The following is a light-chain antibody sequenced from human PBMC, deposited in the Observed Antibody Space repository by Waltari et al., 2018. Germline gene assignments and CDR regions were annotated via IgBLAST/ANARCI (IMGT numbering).Light chain of an antibody. CDR1: PSAVGGYNY. CDR2: EVS. V-gene: IGLV2-8*01. Sequence: QSALTQPPSASGSPGQSVSISCTGTPSAVGGYNYVSWYQQHPGKAPNLMIYEVSKRPSGVPDRFSGSKSGSTASLTVSGLQAEDEADYYCSSYAGNNNVVFGGGTKLTVL. CDR3: SSYAGNNNVV. J-gene: IGLJ2*01.